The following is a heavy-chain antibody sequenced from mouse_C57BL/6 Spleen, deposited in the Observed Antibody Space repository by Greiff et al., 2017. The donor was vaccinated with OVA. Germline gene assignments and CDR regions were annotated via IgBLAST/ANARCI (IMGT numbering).Heavy chain of an antibody. Sequence: EVQLQQSGPELVKPGASVKISCKASGYTFTDYYMNWVKQSHGKSLEWIGDINPNNGGTSYNQKFKGKATLTVDKSSSTAYMELRSLTSEDSAVYYCARSGQRRLPYYAMDYWGQGTSVTVSS. D-gene: IGHD3-2*02. J-gene: IGHJ4*01. V-gene: IGHV1-26*01. CDR1: GYTFTDYY. CDR2: INPNNGGT. CDR3: ARSGQRRLPYYAMDY.